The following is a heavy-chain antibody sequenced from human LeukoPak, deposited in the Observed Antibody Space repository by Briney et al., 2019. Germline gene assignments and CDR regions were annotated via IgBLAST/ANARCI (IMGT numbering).Heavy chain of an antibody. CDR2: MDVGGGET. CDR1: GLTFSNFN. D-gene: IGHD1-26*01. CDR3: AKVNWEEPGNI. J-gene: IGHJ4*02. V-gene: IGHV3-23*01. Sequence: PGGSPRLSCAASGLTFSNFNINWVRKAPGKGLEWVSGMDVGGGETFLADSVKGRFTISRDSSKNMLYLQMNSLRGEDTAVYYCAKVNWEEPGNIWGQGTLVTVSS.